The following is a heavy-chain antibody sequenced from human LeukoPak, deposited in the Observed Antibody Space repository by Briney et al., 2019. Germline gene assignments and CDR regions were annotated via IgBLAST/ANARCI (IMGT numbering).Heavy chain of an antibody. CDR1: GYTFTSYD. Sequence: ASVKDSCKASGYTFTSYDINWVRQATGQGLEWMGWMNPNSGNTGYAQKFQGRVTMTRNTSISTAYMELSSLRSEDTAVYYCAGGYYDFWSGYYPFDYWGQGTLVTVSS. J-gene: IGHJ4*02. CDR2: MNPNSGNT. CDR3: AGGYYDFWSGYYPFDY. D-gene: IGHD3-3*01. V-gene: IGHV1-8*01.